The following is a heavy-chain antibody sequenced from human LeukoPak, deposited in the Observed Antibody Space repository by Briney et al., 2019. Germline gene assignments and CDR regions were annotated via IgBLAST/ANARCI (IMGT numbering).Heavy chain of an antibody. CDR3: ARVSGQEDFDY. J-gene: IGHJ4*02. Sequence: GGSLRLSCAASGFTFSSYSMNWVRQAPGKGLEWVSSISSSSSYICYADSVKGRFTISRDNAKNSLYLQMNSLRAEDTAVYYCARVSGQEDFDYWGQGTLVTVSS. CDR1: GFTFSSYS. V-gene: IGHV3-21*01. D-gene: IGHD1-26*01. CDR2: ISSSSSYI.